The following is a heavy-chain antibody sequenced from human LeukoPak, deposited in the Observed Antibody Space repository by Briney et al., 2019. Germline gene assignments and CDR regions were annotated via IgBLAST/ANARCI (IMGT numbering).Heavy chain of an antibody. D-gene: IGHD5/OR15-5a*01. Sequence: AESLQISCKGSGYSFTSYWIGWVRHMPAKNPEWMGITYPGDSDTRYSPSFQGQVTISAHKSISTAYLQSSSLKASDTAMYYCARQRAVSSINSDYWGQGTLVTVSS. J-gene: IGHJ4*02. CDR1: GYSFTSYW. V-gene: IGHV5-51*01. CDR2: TYPGDSDT. CDR3: ARQRAVSSINSDY.